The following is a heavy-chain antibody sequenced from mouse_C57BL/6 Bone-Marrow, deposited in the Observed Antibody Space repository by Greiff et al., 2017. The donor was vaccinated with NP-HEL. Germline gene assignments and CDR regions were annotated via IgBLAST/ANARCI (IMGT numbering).Heavy chain of an antibody. Sequence: QVQLQQPGAELVKPGASVKLSCKASGYTFTSYWMQWVKQRPGQGLEWIGEIDPSDSYTNYNQKFKGKATLTVDTSSSTAYMQLSSLTSEDSAVYYCAEGGDAMDYWGQGTSVAVSS. CDR2: IDPSDSYT. CDR3: AEGGDAMDY. V-gene: IGHV1-50*01. J-gene: IGHJ4*01. CDR1: GYTFTSYW.